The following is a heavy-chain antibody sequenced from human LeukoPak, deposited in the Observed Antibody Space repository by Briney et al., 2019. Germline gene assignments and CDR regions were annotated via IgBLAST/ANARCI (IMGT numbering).Heavy chain of an antibody. CDR1: GYTFINNW. J-gene: IGHJ5*02. CDR2: INPTGTGT. Sequence: ASVKVSCKASGYTFINNWMHWVRQAPGQGLGWIGLINPTGTGTLYAQKFQGRVTMTRDMSTKDTAVYYCARDNSVGDIAWWFDPWGQGTLVTVSS. V-gene: IGHV1-46*01. D-gene: IGHD3-10*01. CDR3: FDP.